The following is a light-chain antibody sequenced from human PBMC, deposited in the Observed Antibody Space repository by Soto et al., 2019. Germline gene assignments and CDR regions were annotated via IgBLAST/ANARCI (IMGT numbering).Light chain of an antibody. V-gene: IGKV1-9*01. CDR3: QQANGYPLT. CDR1: QDLSSN. CDR2: TTS. J-gene: IGKJ4*01. Sequence: DIPVTQSPSFLSASVGERITITCRASQDLSSNVGWYQLKPGRAPNLLIYTTSNLQSGVPSRFSGSGSGTEFTLTISCLQPEDSATYYCQQANGYPLTFGGGTKVEIK.